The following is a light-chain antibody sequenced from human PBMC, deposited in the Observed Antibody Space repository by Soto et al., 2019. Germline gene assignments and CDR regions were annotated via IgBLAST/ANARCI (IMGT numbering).Light chain of an antibody. CDR1: QTIRSW. Sequence: VGHSVKNTWLASQTIRSWLDWYQQKPGKAPKLLIYKASTLKSGVPSRFSGIGPGTEYTLALRTLHSCGFAIYNCEPHRTDAGRVGRGTKVDIK. J-gene: IGKJ1*01. V-gene: IGKV1-5*03. CDR2: KAS. CDR3: EPHRTDAGR.